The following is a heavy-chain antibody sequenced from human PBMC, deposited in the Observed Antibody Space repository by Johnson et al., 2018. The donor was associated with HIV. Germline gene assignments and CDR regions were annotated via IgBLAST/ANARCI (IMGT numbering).Heavy chain of an antibody. V-gene: IGHV3-7*05. CDR1: GFTSSNHW. Sequence: VQLVESGGGLVQPGGSLRLSCAASGFTSSNHWMSWVRQAPGKGLEYVTNVNQDGSAKFYVDSVKGRFTISRDNAKNSLYLQMNSLRDEDTAVYYCVTADRGSAWGQGTTVTVSS. CDR2: VNQDGSAK. J-gene: IGHJ3*01. CDR3: VTADRGSA. D-gene: IGHD1-26*01.